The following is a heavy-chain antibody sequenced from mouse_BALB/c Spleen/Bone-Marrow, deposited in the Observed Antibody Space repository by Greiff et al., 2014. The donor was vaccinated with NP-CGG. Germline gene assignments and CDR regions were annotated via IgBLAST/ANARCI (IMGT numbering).Heavy chain of an antibody. CDR1: GYTFSNYW. V-gene: IGHV1-9*01. Sequence: VQLQQSGAELMKPGASVKISCKATGYTFSNYWIDWVKQRPGHGLEWIGEILPGSGTANYNEKFKGKATFTADTSSNTAYMQLSSLTSEDAAPYDCARASVVPYYFDFWGQGTTLTVSS. CDR2: ILPGSGTA. D-gene: IGHD1-1*01. J-gene: IGHJ2*01. CDR3: ARASVVPYYFDF.